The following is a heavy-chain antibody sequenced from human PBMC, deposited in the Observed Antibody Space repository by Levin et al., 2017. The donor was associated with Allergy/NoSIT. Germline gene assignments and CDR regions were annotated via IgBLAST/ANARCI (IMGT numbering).Heavy chain of an antibody. Sequence: VSGPTLVKPTQTLTLTCTFSGFSLSTYGVGVGWIRQPPGKALEWLALIYWDDDKRYSPYLKSRLTITKDTSKNQVVLTMTNMDPVDTATYYCAHRRQIAGYTDARGGLDIWGQGTMVTVSS. D-gene: IGHD5-18*01. J-gene: IGHJ3*02. V-gene: IGHV2-5*02. CDR3: AHRRQIAGYTDARGGLDI. CDR2: IYWDDDK. CDR1: GFSLSTYGVG.